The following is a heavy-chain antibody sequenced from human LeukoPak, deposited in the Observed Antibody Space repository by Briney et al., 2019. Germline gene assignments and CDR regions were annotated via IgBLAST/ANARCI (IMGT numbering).Heavy chain of an antibody. CDR3: ARAVVHYDILTGYYNPINNFDN. J-gene: IGHJ4*02. CDR2: IYYSGST. Sequence: SETLSLTCTVSGVSISTSYWSWIRQPPGKGLEYIGYIYYSGSTNYNPSLKSRVTISVDTSKNQFSLKLSSVIAADTAVYYCARAVVHYDILTGYYNPINNFDNWGQGTLVTVSS. V-gene: IGHV4-59*01. CDR1: GVSISTSY. D-gene: IGHD3-9*01.